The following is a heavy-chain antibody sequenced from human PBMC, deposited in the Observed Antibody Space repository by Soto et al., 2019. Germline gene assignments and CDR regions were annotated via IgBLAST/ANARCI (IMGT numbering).Heavy chain of an antibody. Sequence: XETLSLTCTVSGGSISSNSYYWGWIRQPPGKGLEWIGSFSYGGNTYYNPSLKSRVTISVDTSKNHFSLKLNSVTAADTSVYFCARHFEAAVAIFDFWGQGTLVT. D-gene: IGHD6-19*01. CDR1: GGSISSNSYY. CDR3: ARHFEAAVAIFDF. CDR2: FSYGGNT. V-gene: IGHV4-39*01. J-gene: IGHJ4*02.